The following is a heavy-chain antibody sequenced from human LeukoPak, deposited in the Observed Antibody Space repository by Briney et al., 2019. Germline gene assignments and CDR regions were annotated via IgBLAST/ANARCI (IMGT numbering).Heavy chain of an antibody. V-gene: IGHV3-74*01. J-gene: IGHJ4*02. CDR1: GFTFSSYW. CDR2: INSDGSST. D-gene: IGHD1-26*01. Sequence: GGSLRLSCAASGFTFSSYWMHWVRQAPGEGLVWVSRINSDGSSTSYADSVKGRFTISRDNAKNTLYLQMNSLRAEDTAVYYCAAGEWELPDYWGQGTLVTVSS. CDR3: AAGEWELPDY.